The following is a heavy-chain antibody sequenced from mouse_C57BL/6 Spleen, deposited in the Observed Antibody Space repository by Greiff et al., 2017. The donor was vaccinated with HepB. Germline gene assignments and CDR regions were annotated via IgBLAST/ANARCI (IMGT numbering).Heavy chain of an antibody. CDR2: IYPGDGDT. J-gene: IGHJ1*03. Sequence: VQLQQSGPELVKPGASVKISCKASGYAFSSSWINWVKQRPGKGLEWIGRIYPGDGDTNYNGKFKGKATLTADKSSSTAYMQLSSLTSEDSAVYFCARSNYGSSWYFDVWGTGTTVTVSS. D-gene: IGHD1-1*01. CDR1: GYAFSSSW. V-gene: IGHV1-82*01. CDR3: ARSNYGSSWYFDV.